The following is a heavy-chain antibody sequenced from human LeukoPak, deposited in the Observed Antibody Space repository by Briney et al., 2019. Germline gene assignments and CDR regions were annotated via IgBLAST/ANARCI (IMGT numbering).Heavy chain of an antibody. CDR2: ISSSGSYI. CDR3: ARALGYCSSTSCYAYYYGMDV. D-gene: IGHD2-2*01. V-gene: IGHV3-21*01. J-gene: IGHJ6*02. Sequence: GGSLRLSCAASGFTFSSYSMNWVRQAPGKGLEWVSSISSSGSYIYYADSMQGRFTISRDNSKNSLFLQMNSLRAEDTAVYYCARALGYCSSTSCYAYYYGMDVWGQGTTVTVSS. CDR1: GFTFSSYS.